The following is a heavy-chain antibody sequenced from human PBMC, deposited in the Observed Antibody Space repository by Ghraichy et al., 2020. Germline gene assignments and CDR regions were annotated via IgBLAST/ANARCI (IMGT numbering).Heavy chain of an antibody. D-gene: IGHD1-26*01. V-gene: IGHV4-34*01. CDR2: INHSGST. CDR3: ARVPRQSGSPIDY. CDR1: GGSFSGYY. Sequence: SETLSLTCAVYGGSFSGYYWSWIRQPPGKGLEWIGEINHSGSTNYNPSLKSRVTISVDTSKNQFSLKLSSVTAADTAVYYCARVPRQSGSPIDYWGQGTLVTVSS. J-gene: IGHJ4*02.